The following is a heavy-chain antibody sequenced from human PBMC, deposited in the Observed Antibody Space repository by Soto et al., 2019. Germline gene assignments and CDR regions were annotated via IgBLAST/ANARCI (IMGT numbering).Heavy chain of an antibody. CDR3: AKATTYYYDSSGKQYFQH. V-gene: IGHV3-9*01. Sequence: GGSLRLACAASGFTFDDYAMHWVRQAPGKGLEWVSGISWNSGSIGYADSVKGRFTISRDNAKNSLYLQMNSLRAEDTALYYCAKATTYYYDSSGKQYFQHWGQGTLVTVSS. CDR2: ISWNSGSI. J-gene: IGHJ1*01. D-gene: IGHD3-22*01. CDR1: GFTFDDYA.